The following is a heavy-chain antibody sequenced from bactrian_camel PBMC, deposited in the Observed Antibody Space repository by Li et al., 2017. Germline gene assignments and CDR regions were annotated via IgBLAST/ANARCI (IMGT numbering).Heavy chain of an antibody. J-gene: IGHJ6*01. Sequence: VQLVESGGDSVQAGGSLALSCAVSAVTYRTNCVGWFRQAPGKEREGVARIATGSGNTYYADSVKGRFTISQDSSTKNMVYLQMNSLKPEDTAMYYCAADWDGNACYLRFVDLGYWGQGTQVTVSS. D-gene: IGHD1*01. CDR3: AADWDGNACYLRFVDLGY. CDR1: AVTYRTNC. V-gene: IGHV3S40*01. CDR2: IATGSGNT.